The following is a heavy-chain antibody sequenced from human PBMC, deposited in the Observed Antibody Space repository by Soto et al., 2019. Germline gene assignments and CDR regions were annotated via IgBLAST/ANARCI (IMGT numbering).Heavy chain of an antibody. V-gene: IGHV4-34*01. Sequence: QVQLQQWGAGLLKPSETLSLTCAVYGGSFSGYYWSWIRQPPGKGLAWIGEINHSGSTNYNPSLKSLVTISVDTSKNQFSLKRTSVTAADTAVYYCARDGSGNYYNWFDPWGQGTLVTVSS. CDR2: INHSGST. D-gene: IGHD3-10*01. J-gene: IGHJ5*02. CDR3: ARDGSGNYYNWFDP. CDR1: GGSFSGYY.